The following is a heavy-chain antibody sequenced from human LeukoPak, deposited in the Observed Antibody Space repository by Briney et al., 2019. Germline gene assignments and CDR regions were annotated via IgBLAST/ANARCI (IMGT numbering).Heavy chain of an antibody. J-gene: IGHJ4*02. CDR2: IKQDGSET. Sequence: GGSLRLSCVVSGLTFSDYWMSWVHQAPGKGLEWVGNIKQDGSETYYGDSVKGRFTISRDNAKNSLYLQMNNLRAEDTAVYYCARHLTFFDYWGQGALVSVSS. CDR1: GLTFSDYW. V-gene: IGHV3-7*01. CDR3: ARHLTFFDY. D-gene: IGHD4/OR15-4a*01.